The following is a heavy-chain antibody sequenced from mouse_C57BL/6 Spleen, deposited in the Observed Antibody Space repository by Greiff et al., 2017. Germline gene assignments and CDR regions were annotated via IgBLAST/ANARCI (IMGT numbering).Heavy chain of an antibody. J-gene: IGHJ1*03. CDR2: IDPEDGDT. V-gene: IGHV14-1*01. D-gene: IGHD1-1*01. CDR3: TVPLYYGSSYGYFDV. Sequence: EVQLQQSGAELVRPGASVKLSCTASGFNIKDYYMHWVKPRPEQGLEWIGRIDPEDGDTEYAPKFQGKATMTADTSSNTAYLQLSSLTSEDTAVYYCTVPLYYGSSYGYFDVWGTGTTVTVSS. CDR1: GFNIKDYY.